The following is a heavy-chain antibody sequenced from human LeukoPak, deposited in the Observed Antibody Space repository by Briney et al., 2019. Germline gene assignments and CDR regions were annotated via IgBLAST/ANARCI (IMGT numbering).Heavy chain of an antibody. Sequence: PSETLSLTCAVYGGSFSGYYWSWIRQPPGKGLEWIGEINHSGSTNYNPSLKSRVTISVDTSKNQFSLKLSSVTAADTAVYYCAREGIVPAAYYWGQGTLVTVSS. J-gene: IGHJ4*02. CDR3: AREGIVPAAYY. D-gene: IGHD2-2*01. CDR1: GGSFSGYY. V-gene: IGHV4-34*01. CDR2: INHSGST.